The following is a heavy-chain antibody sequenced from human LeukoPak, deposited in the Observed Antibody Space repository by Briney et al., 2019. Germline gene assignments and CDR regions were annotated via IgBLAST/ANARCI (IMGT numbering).Heavy chain of an antibody. V-gene: IGHV3-72*01. D-gene: IGHD5-24*01. CDR3: ANFFGNNFGN. Sequence: GGSPRLSCAASGLLFSDHYMDWVRQAPGKGLEWVGRSRNKANSYITEYAASVEGRFTISRDDSKNSLYLQMNSLKTEDTAVYYCANFFGNNFGNWGQGTLVTVSS. CDR2: SRNKANSYIT. J-gene: IGHJ4*02. CDR1: GLLFSDHY.